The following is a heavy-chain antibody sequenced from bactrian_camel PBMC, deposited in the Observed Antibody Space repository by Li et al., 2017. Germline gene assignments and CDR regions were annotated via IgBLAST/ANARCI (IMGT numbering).Heavy chain of an antibody. Sequence: HVQLVESGGGSVQAGGSLRLSCATSGYTVSRNCMAWFRRAPGKEREGVAGINIRDGTTYYADSVKGRFTVSKGNTKNGLFLLMNNLKPEDTAMYYCAAVYVLRENGLDCSSGLSVNEYIYWGQGTQVTVS. D-gene: IGHD3*01. CDR2: INIRDGTT. CDR1: GYTVSRNC. J-gene: IGHJ4*01. V-gene: IGHV3S1*01. CDR3: AAVYVLRENGLDCSSGLSVNEYIY.